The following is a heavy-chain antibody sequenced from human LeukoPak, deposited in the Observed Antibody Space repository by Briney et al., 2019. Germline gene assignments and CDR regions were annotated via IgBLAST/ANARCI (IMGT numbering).Heavy chain of an antibody. J-gene: IGHJ4*02. CDR3: ARDAQRGFDYSNSLEY. V-gene: IGHV3-33*01. CDR2: IWSDGTNQ. D-gene: IGHD4-11*01. CDR1: GFIFNHYG. Sequence: GSLRLSCAAAGFIFNHYGMHLVRQAPGKGLEWVAVIWSDGTNQYYADSVKGRFTISRDDSGNTVYLQMNSLRPEDTGVYYCARDAQRGFDYSNSLEYWGQGTPVTVST.